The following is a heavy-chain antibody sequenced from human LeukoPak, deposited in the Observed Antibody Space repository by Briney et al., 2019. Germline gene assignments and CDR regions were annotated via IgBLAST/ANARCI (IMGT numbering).Heavy chain of an antibody. CDR3: ARVRGRWLQSRGLDY. V-gene: IGHV3-11*01. D-gene: IGHD5-24*01. J-gene: IGHJ4*02. CDR2: ISRSGSTI. Sequence: GGSLRLSCAASGYTFSDYYMSWIRQAPGKGLEWVSYISRSGSTIYYADSVKGRFTISRDNAKNSLYLQMNSLRAEDTAVYYCARVRGRWLQSRGLDYWGQGTLVTVSS. CDR1: GYTFSDYY.